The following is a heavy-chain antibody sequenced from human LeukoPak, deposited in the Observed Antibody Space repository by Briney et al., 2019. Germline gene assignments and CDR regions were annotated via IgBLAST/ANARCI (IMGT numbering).Heavy chain of an antibody. CDR3: ARGPLLAPFDY. CDR1: GGSISSGGFY. V-gene: IGHV4-30-4*01. Sequence: SETLSLTCTVSGGSISSGGFYWTWIRQPPGTGLEWIGYIYYSGSTYYNPSLKSRVTISVDTSKNQFSLKLSSVTAADTAVYYCARGPLLAPFDYWGQGTLVTVSS. D-gene: IGHD3-10*01. CDR2: IYYSGST. J-gene: IGHJ4*02.